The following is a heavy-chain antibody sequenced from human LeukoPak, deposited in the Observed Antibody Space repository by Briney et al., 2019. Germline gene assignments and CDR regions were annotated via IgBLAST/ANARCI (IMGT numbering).Heavy chain of an antibody. CDR2: IYTSGST. D-gene: IGHD6-13*01. Sequence: PSETLSLTCTVSGGSISSYYWSWIRQPAGKGLEWIGRIYTSGSTNYKPSLKSRVTMSVDTSKNQFSLKLSSVTAADTAVYYCARDLLAAAAGTYFDYWGQGTLVTVSS. V-gene: IGHV4-4*07. J-gene: IGHJ4*02. CDR3: ARDLLAAAAGTYFDY. CDR1: GGSISSYY.